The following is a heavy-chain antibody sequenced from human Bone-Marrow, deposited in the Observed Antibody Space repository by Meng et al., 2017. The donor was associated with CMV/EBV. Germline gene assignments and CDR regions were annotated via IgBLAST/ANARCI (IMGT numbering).Heavy chain of an antibody. Sequence: GESLKISCAASGFTFSDYNMNWVRQAPGKGLEWVGRIKSKTDGGTTDYAAPVKGRFTIPRDDSKNTLYLQMNSLKTEDTAVYYCTTGWTARSGAFGIWGQGTMVTVSS. D-gene: IGHD2-15*01. CDR1: GFTFSDYN. J-gene: IGHJ3*02. V-gene: IGHV3-15*01. CDR2: IKSKTDGGTT. CDR3: TTGWTARSGAFGI.